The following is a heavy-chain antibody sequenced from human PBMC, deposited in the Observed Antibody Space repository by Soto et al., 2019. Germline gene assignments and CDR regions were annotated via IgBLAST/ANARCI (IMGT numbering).Heavy chain of an antibody. D-gene: IGHD3-9*01. J-gene: IGHJ4*02. CDR1: GFTFSSYA. CDR3: AKDYDILTGYSTQGFDY. CDR2: ISGSGGST. V-gene: IGHV3-23*01. Sequence: EVQLLESGGGLVQPGGSLRLSCAASGFTFSSYAMSWVRQAPGKGLEWVSAISGSGGSTYYADSVKGRFTISRDNSKNTLYLQMNSLRAEDTAVYYCAKDYDILTGYSTQGFDYWCQGTLVTVSS.